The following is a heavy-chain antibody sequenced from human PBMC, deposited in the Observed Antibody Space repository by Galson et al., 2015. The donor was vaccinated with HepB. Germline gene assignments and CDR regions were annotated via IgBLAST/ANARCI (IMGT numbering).Heavy chain of an antibody. D-gene: IGHD1-26*01. CDR1: GYTFTNYG. CDR3: ARNGSYLIDY. Sequence: SVKVSCKASGYTFTNYGISWVRQAPGQGLEWMGWISGYNDNTNYAQKFQGRVTMTTDTSTSTAYMELRSLRSDDTAVYYCARNGSYLIDYWGQGTLVTVSS. V-gene: IGHV1-18*01. CDR2: ISGYNDNT. J-gene: IGHJ4*02.